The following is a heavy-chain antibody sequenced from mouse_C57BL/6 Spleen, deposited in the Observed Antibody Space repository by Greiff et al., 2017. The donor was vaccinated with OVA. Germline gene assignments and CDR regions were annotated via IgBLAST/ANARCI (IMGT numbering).Heavy chain of an antibody. V-gene: IGHV5-4*01. CDR2: ISDGGSYT. CDR1: GFTFSSYA. D-gene: IGHD2-3*01. CDR3: ARDPDGYYPSYAMDY. Sequence: EVKLVESGGGLVKPGGSLKLSCAASGFTFSSYAMSWVRQTPEKRLEWVATISDGGSYTYYPDNVKGRFTISRDNAKNNLYLQMSHLKSEDTAMYYCARDPDGYYPSYAMDYWGQGTSVTVSS. J-gene: IGHJ4*01.